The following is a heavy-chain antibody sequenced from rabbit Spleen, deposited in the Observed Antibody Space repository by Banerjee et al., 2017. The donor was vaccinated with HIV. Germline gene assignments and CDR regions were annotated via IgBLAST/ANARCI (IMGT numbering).Heavy chain of an antibody. J-gene: IGHJ4*01. CDR2: IHGGSSNNI. CDR1: GFSFSAGYY. CDR3: ARFYAGYGDFGYATLDYFNL. V-gene: IGHV1S40*01. D-gene: IGHD7-1*01. Sequence: QSLEESGGDLVKPGASLTLTCTASGFSFSAGYYMCWVRQAPGKGLEWIACIHGGSSNNIYYASWAKGRFTISKTSSTTVTLQMTSLTAADTATYFCARFYAGYGDFGYATLDYFNLWGPGTLVTVS.